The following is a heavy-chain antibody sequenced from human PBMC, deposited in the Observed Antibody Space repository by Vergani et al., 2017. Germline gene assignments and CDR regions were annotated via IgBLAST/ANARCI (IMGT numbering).Heavy chain of an antibody. CDR3: ERAPKGYSSGWYLVY. D-gene: IGHD6-19*01. CDR2: INPNSGGT. CDR1: GYTFTGYY. Sequence: QVQLVQSGAEVKKPGASLKVSCKASGYTFTGYYMHWVRQAPGQGLEWMGWINPNSGGTNYAQKFQGKVTMTRDTSISTAYMELSRLRPDDTALYYCERAPKGYSSGWYLVYWGQGTLVTVSS. V-gene: IGHV1-2*02. J-gene: IGHJ4*02.